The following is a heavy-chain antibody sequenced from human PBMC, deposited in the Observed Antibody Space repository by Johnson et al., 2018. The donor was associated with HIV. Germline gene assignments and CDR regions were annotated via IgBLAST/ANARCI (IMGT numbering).Heavy chain of an antibody. Sequence: QVQLVESGGGVVQPGRSLRVSCAASGFTFSSYGMHWVRQAPGKGLEWVAVTSNDGSNKYYADSVKGRFTIYRDNFKNTLYLQMNGLRPEDTAVYYCARDSAYCGGDCHDAFDIWGQGTMVTVSS. CDR3: ARDSAYCGGDCHDAFDI. CDR1: GFTFSSYG. V-gene: IGHV3-30*03. D-gene: IGHD2-21*02. J-gene: IGHJ3*02. CDR2: TSNDGSNK.